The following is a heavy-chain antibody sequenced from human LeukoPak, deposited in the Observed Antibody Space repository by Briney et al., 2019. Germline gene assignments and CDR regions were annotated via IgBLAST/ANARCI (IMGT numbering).Heavy chain of an antibody. J-gene: IGHJ4*02. CDR1: GSTFSSYW. D-gene: IGHD4-23*01. CDR3: VRGRPHGNDY. V-gene: IGHV3-74*01. Sequence: GGSLRLSCAASGSTFSSYWMNWVRQAPGKGLVWVSRIASDGSSTTYADSVKGRFSISRDNAKNTLYLRMNSLRVEDTAVYYCVRGRPHGNDYWGQGTLVTVSS. CDR2: IASDGSST.